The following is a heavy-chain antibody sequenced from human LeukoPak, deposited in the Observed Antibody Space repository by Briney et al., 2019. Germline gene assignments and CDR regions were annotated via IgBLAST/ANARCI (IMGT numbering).Heavy chain of an antibody. Sequence: GASVKVSCKASGYTFTSYGIIWVRQAPGQGLEWMGWISAYNGNTNYAQKLQGRVTMTTDTSTSTAYMELRSLRSDDTAVYYCARDKSLYYDSSGYYIPFDYWGQGTLVTVSS. V-gene: IGHV1-18*01. J-gene: IGHJ4*02. CDR1: GYTFTSYG. D-gene: IGHD3-22*01. CDR3: ARDKSLYYDSSGYYIPFDY. CDR2: ISAYNGNT.